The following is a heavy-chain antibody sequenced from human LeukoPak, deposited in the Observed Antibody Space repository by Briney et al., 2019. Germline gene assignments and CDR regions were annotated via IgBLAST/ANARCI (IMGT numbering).Heavy chain of an antibody. CDR3: ARRSGYYGSGSYYNWFDP. Sequence: PSETLSLTCTVSGGSISSYYWSWTRQPPGKGLEWIGYIYYSGSTNYNPSLKSRVTISVDTSKNQFSLKLSSVTAADTAVYYCARRSGYYGSGSYYNWFDPWGQGTLVTVSS. V-gene: IGHV4-59*08. J-gene: IGHJ5*02. CDR1: GGSISSYY. D-gene: IGHD3-10*01. CDR2: IYYSGST.